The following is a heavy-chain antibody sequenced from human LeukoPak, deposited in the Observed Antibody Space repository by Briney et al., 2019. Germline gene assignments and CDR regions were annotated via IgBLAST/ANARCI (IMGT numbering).Heavy chain of an antibody. Sequence: TLSLTCTVSGGSISSGSYYWSWIRQPAGKGLEWIGRIYTSGSTNYNPSLKSRVTISVDTSKNQFSLKLSSVTAADTAVYYCAREGSYYDSSGYYRDAFDIWGQGTMVTVSS. J-gene: IGHJ3*02. D-gene: IGHD3-22*01. CDR1: GGSISSGSYY. V-gene: IGHV4-61*02. CDR2: IYTSGST. CDR3: AREGSYYDSSGYYRDAFDI.